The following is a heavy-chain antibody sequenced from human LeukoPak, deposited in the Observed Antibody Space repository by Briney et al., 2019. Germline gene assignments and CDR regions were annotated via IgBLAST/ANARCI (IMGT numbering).Heavy chain of an antibody. J-gene: IGHJ5*02. Sequence: SETLSLTCAVYGGSFSGYYWSWIRQPPGKGLEWIGEINHSRSTNYNPSLKSRVTISVDTSKNQFSLKLSSVTAADTAVYYCAREVRGSGLQGHGWFDPWGQGTLVTVSS. CDR3: AREVRGSGLQGHGWFDP. CDR2: INHSRST. D-gene: IGHD3-10*01. V-gene: IGHV4-34*01. CDR1: GGSFSGYY.